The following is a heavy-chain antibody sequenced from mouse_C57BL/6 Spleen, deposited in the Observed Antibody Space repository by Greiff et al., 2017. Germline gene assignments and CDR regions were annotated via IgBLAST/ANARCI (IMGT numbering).Heavy chain of an antibody. CDR3: ARRDDGYYYWYFDV. D-gene: IGHD2-3*01. Sequence: VQLQQPGAELVRPGSSVKLSCKASGYTFTSYWMPWVKQRPIQGLEWIGNIDPSDSETHYNQKFKDKATLTVDKSSSTAYMQLSSLTSEDSAVYYGARRDDGYYYWYFDVWGTGTTVTVSS. J-gene: IGHJ1*03. V-gene: IGHV1-52*01. CDR1: GYTFTSYW. CDR2: IDPSDSET.